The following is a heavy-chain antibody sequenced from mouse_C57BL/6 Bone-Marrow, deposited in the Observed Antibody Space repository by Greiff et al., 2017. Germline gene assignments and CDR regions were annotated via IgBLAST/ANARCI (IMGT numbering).Heavy chain of an antibody. CDR1: GFNIKNTY. Sequence: VQLQQSVAELVRPGALVKLSCTASGFNIKNTYMHWVKQRPEQGLEWIGRIDPANGNTKYAPKFQGKATITADTSSNTAYLQLSSLTSEDTAIYYCAKTPITTVVPLYAMDYWGQGTSVTVSS. CDR2: IDPANGNT. CDR3: AKTPITTVVPLYAMDY. J-gene: IGHJ4*01. V-gene: IGHV14-3*01. D-gene: IGHD1-1*01.